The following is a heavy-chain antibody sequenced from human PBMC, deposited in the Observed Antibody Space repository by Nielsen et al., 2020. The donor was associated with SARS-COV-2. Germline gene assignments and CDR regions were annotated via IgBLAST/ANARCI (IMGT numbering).Heavy chain of an antibody. V-gene: IGHV1-18*01. Sequence: ASVKVSCKASGYTFTSYGISWVRQAPGQGLEWMGWISAYNGNTNYAQKFQGRVTMTEDTSTDTAYMELSSLRSEDTAVYYCATAFPGPVGGITYYDILYWGQGTLVTVSS. D-gene: IGHD3-9*01. CDR3: ATAFPGPVGGITYYDILY. J-gene: IGHJ4*02. CDR2: ISAYNGNT. CDR1: GYTFTSYG.